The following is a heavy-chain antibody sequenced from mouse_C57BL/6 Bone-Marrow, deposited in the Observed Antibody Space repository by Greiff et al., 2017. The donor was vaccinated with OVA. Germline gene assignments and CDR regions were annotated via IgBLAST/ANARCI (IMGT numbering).Heavy chain of an antibody. J-gene: IGHJ4*01. Sequence: EVQLVESGGGLVKPGGSLKLSCAASGFTFSSYAMHWVRQTPEKRLEWVAYISSGSDYIYYADTVQGRFTISRDNARNTLYLQISSLKSEDTAMYYCTREDCGSSYGMDYWGQGTSVTVSS. D-gene: IGHD1-1*01. CDR3: TREDCGSSYGMDY. CDR2: ISSGSDYI. CDR1: GFTFSSYA. V-gene: IGHV5-9-1*02.